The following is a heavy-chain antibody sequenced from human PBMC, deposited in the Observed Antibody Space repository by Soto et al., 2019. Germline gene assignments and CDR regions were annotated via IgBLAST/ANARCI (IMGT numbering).Heavy chain of an antibody. D-gene: IGHD6-13*01. Sequence: ASVKVSCKASGGTFSSYTISWVRQAPGQGLEWMGRIIPILGIANYAQKFQGRVTITADKSTSTAYMELSSLRSEDTAVYYCASKGDTAASAAADHGPDYYYYYYMDVWGKGTTVTVSS. V-gene: IGHV1-69*02. CDR2: IIPILGIA. CDR1: GGTFSSYT. CDR3: ASKGDTAASAAADHGPDYYYYYYMDV. J-gene: IGHJ6*03.